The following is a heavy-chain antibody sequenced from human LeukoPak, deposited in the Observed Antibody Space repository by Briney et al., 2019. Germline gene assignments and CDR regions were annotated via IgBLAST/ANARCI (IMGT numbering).Heavy chain of an antibody. V-gene: IGHV3-7*01. D-gene: IGHD2-2*01. J-gene: IGHJ4*02. CDR2: IKQDGSEK. CDR3: ARSPLWDIVVVPAASQGVVHY. Sequence: GGSLRLSCAASGFTFSSYWMSWVRQAPGKGLEWVANIKQDGSEKYYVDSVKGRFTISRDNAKNSLYLQMNSLRAEDTAVYYCARSPLWDIVVVPAASQGVVHYWGKGPVVTVSS. CDR1: GFTFSSYW.